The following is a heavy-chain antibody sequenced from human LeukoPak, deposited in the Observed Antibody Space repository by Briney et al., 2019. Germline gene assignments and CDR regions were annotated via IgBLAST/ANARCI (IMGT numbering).Heavy chain of an antibody. V-gene: IGHV4-34*01. Sequence: SETLSLTCAVSGGSFSGYYWTWIRQPPWKGLEWIGEINHSGRTNYNPSLKSRVIISVDTSKNQFSLKLNSVTAADTAVYYCARGITIFGVVIKDIWGQGTMVTVSS. CDR2: INHSGRT. J-gene: IGHJ3*02. D-gene: IGHD3-3*01. CDR3: ARGITIFGVVIKDI. CDR1: GGSFSGYY.